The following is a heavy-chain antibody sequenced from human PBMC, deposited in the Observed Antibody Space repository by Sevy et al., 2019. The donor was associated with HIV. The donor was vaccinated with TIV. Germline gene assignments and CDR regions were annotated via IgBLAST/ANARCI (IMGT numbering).Heavy chain of an antibody. V-gene: IGHV3-33*01. Sequence: GGSLRLSCAASGFTFSSYGMHWVRQAPGKGLEWVAVIWYDGSNKYYADSLKGRFTISRDNSKNTLYLQMNSLRAEDTAVYYCARDRRSSGWYDYWGQGTLVTVSS. D-gene: IGHD6-19*01. CDR1: GFTFSSYG. J-gene: IGHJ4*02. CDR3: ARDRRSSGWYDY. CDR2: IWYDGSNK.